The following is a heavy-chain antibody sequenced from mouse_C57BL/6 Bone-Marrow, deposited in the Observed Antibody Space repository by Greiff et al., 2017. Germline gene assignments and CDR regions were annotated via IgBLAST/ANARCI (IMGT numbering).Heavy chain of an antibody. Sequence: QVHVKQSGAELAKPGASVKLSCKASGYTFTSYWMHWVKQRPGQGLEWIGYINPSSGYTKYNQKFKDKAPLTADKSSSPAYMQLSSLTYEDSAVDYCARVQLGRVRAWFAYWGQGTLVTVSA. D-gene: IGHD4-1*02. CDR1: GYTFTSYW. CDR3: ARVQLGRVRAWFAY. CDR2: INPSSGYT. V-gene: IGHV1-7*01. J-gene: IGHJ3*01.